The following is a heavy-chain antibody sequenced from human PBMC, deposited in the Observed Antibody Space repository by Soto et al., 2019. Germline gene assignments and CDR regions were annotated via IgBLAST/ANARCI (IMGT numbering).Heavy chain of an antibody. CDR1: GFTFSSYA. Sequence: HPGGSLRLSCAASGFTFSSYAMSWVRQAPGKGLEWVSAISGSGGSTYYADSVKGRFTISRDNSKNTLYLQMNSLRAEDTAVYFCAKAQYYDFWSQGYYGMDVWGQGTTVTVSS. D-gene: IGHD3-3*01. J-gene: IGHJ6*02. CDR2: ISGSGGST. V-gene: IGHV3-23*01. CDR3: AKAQYYDFWSQGYYGMDV.